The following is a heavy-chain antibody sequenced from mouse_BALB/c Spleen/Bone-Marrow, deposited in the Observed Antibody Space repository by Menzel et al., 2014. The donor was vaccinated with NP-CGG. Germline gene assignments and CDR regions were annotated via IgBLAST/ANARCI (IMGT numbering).Heavy chain of an antibody. CDR2: ISSGGTYT. CDR1: GFTFSSYA. Sequence: DVKLVESGGGLVKPGGSLKLSCAASGFTFSSYAMSWVRQTPEKRLEWVATISSGGTYTYFPDSVKGRFTISRDNAKNTLYLQITILISDYTSIFYCTNSGCEYSLDYWGQGTSVTVSS. CDR3: TNSGCEYSLDY. V-gene: IGHV5-6-4*01. J-gene: IGHJ4*01.